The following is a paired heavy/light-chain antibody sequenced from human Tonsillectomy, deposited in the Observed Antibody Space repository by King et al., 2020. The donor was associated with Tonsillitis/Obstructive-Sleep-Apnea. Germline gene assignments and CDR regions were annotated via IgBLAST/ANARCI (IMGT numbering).Light chain of an antibody. V-gene: IGKV1-27*01. CDR2: GAS. CDR1: QGISNY. Sequence: DIQMTQSPSSLSASVGDRVTITCRASQGISNYLAWYQQKPGKVPKLLIYGASTLQSGVPSRFSGSGSGTDFTLTISSLQPEDVATYYCQKYYSALWTFGQGTKVEIK. CDR3: QKYYSALWT. J-gene: IGKJ1*01.
Heavy chain of an antibody. CDR1: GYRFTSHW. D-gene: IGHD1-7*01. J-gene: IGHJ4*02. Sequence: EVQLAQSEAEVKKPGESLKISCKASGYRFTSHWIGWVRQMPGKGLEWMGIIYPSDSDTRYSPSFQGHVTISADKSISTAYLQWSSVKASDSAMYYCARSAPGTGNTPFEFWGQGTLVTVSS. V-gene: IGHV5-51*01. CDR2: IYPSDSDT. CDR3: ARSAPGTGNTPFEF.